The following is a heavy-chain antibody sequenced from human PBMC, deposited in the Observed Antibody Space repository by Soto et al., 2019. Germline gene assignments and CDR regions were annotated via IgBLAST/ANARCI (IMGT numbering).Heavy chain of an antibody. J-gene: IGHJ4*02. CDR1: GGPFSDDAHL. V-gene: IGHV4-30-4*01. Sequence: QVQLQESGPGLVKPSQTLSLICTVSGGPFSDDAHLWSWLRQSPGMGLEWMGHISSSERASYNPSLQSRPSISRDTSKKQFSLSLTSVTAADTAVYFCARANAYNYVRYFFDFWGQGALVTVSS. CDR2: ISSSERA. CDR3: ARANAYNYVRYFFDF. D-gene: IGHD5-12*01.